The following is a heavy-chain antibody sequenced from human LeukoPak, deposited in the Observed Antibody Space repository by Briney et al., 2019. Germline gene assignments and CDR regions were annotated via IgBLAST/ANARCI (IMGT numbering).Heavy chain of an antibody. V-gene: IGHV4-59*13. D-gene: IGHD3-22*01. Sequence: PETLSLTCTVSGGSISSYYWSWIRQPPGKGLEWIGCTYYSGSTIYSPSLKSRVTISVDTSKNQFSLRLSSVTAADTAVYYCARGAYYPDYWGQGTLATVSS. CDR2: TYYSGST. CDR1: GGSISSYY. J-gene: IGHJ4*02. CDR3: ARGAYYPDY.